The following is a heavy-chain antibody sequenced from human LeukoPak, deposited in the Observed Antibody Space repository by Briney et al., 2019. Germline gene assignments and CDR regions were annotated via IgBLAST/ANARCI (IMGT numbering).Heavy chain of an antibody. CDR3: ARERGGITMVRGANDY. J-gene: IGHJ4*02. Sequence: SETLSLTCTVSGASITNYYWSWIRQPPGKGLEWIGYLYYSGSSDYNPSLKSRVTISVDTSKNQFSLKLSSVTAADTAVYYCARERGGITMVRGANDYWGQGTLVTVSS. D-gene: IGHD3-10*01. CDR1: GASITNYY. CDR2: LYYSGSS. V-gene: IGHV4-59*01.